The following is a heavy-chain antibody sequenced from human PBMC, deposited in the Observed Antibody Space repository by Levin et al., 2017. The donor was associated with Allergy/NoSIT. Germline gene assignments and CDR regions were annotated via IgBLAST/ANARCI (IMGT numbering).Heavy chain of an antibody. J-gene: IGHJ6*02. V-gene: IGHV1-3*01. CDR1: EYTFTGYT. Sequence: GESLKISCKASEYTFTGYTVHWVRQAPGQRLEWMGLINAGNGDTKYSQNFQGRVTITRDTSASTAYMELSSLRSEDTARYYCAREYYYDSSVSAPYYYYGMDVWGQGTTVTVSS. CDR3: AREYYYDSSVSAPYYYYGMDV. CDR2: INAGNGDT. D-gene: IGHD3-22*01.